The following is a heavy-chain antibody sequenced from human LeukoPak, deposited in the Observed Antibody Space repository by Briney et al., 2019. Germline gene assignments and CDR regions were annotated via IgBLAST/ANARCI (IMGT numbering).Heavy chain of an antibody. CDR1: GFTFDDYG. D-gene: IGHD3-3*01. CDR3: ARTHNDFWSGYFRD. V-gene: IGHV3-20*04. Sequence: GGSLRLSCAASGFTFDDYGMSWVRQAPGKGLEWVSGINWNGGSTGYADSGKGQFTISRDNAKNSLYLQMNSLRAEDTALYYCARTHNDFWSGYFRDWGQGTLVTVSS. CDR2: INWNGGST. J-gene: IGHJ4*02.